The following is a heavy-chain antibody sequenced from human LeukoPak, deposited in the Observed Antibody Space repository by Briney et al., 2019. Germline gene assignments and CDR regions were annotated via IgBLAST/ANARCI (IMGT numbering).Heavy chain of an antibody. J-gene: IGHJ4*02. Sequence: SETLSLTCAVYGGSCSGYYWSWIRQPPGKGLEWIGEINHSGSTNYNPSLESRVTISVDTSKNQFSLKLSSVTAADTAVYYCARSITMVRRIDYWGQGTLVTVSS. V-gene: IGHV4-34*01. CDR1: GGSCSGYY. D-gene: IGHD3-10*01. CDR2: INHSGST. CDR3: ARSITMVRRIDY.